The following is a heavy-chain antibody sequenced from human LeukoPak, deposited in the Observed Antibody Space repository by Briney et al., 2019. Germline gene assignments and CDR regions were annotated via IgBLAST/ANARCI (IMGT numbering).Heavy chain of an antibody. CDR3: ARTRAYYYDSSGYPDY. V-gene: IGHV3-23*01. Sequence: GGSLRLSCAASGFTFSSYAMSWVRQAPGKGLEWVSGISGSGGSTYYADSVKGRFTISRDNSKNTLYLQMNSLRAEDTAVYYCARTRAYYYDSSGYPDYWGQGTLVTVSS. J-gene: IGHJ4*02. CDR1: GFTFSSYA. D-gene: IGHD3-22*01. CDR2: ISGSGGST.